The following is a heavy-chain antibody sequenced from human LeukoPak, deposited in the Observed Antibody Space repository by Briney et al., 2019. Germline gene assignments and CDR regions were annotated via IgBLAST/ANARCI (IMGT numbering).Heavy chain of an antibody. CDR1: GFTFSSYS. J-gene: IGHJ4*02. V-gene: IGHV3-21*01. D-gene: IGHD6-19*01. CDR2: ISSSSSYI. CDR3: ARDHRAVAGRPCDY. Sequence: PGGSLRLSCAASGFTFSSYSMNWVRQAPGKGLEWVSSISSSSSYIYYADSVKGRFTISRDNAKNSLYLQMNSLRAEDTAVYYCARDHRAVAGRPCDYWGQGTLVTVSS.